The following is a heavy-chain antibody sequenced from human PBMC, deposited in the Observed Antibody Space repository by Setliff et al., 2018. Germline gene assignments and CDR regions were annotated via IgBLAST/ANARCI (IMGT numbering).Heavy chain of an antibody. V-gene: IGHV3-7*01. CDR2: IKQDGSEK. CDR3: ARDRLRYFDWLLCTAIDY. Sequence: GGSLRLSCAASGFTFSSYAITWVRQAPGKGLEWVANIKQDGSEKYYVDSVKGRFTISRDNAKNSLYLQMNSLRAEDTAVYYCARDRLRYFDWLLCTAIDYWGQGTLVTVSS. D-gene: IGHD3-9*01. J-gene: IGHJ4*02. CDR1: GFTFSSYA.